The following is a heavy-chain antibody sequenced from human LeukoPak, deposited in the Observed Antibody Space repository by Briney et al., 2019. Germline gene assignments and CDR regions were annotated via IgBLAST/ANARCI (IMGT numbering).Heavy chain of an antibody. CDR1: GFTFSSYG. CDR3: AKPLVGSSMGAFDI. D-gene: IGHD1-26*01. V-gene: IGHV3-30*18. J-gene: IGHJ3*02. Sequence: GGSLRLSCAASGFTFSSYGMHWVRQAPGKGLEWVAVISYDGSNKYYADSVKGRFTISRDNSKNTLYLQMNSLRAEDTAVYYCAKPLVGSSMGAFDIWGQGTMVTVSS. CDR2: ISYDGSNK.